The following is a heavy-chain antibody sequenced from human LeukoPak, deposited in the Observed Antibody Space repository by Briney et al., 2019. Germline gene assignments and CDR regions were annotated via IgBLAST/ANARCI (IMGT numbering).Heavy chain of an antibody. J-gene: IGHJ4*02. CDR2: INPNSGGT. D-gene: IGHD6-19*01. Sequence: ASVKVSCKASGYTFTRYYMHWVRQAPGQGLEWMGWINPNSGGTNYAQKFQGRVTMTRDTSISTAYMELSRLRSDDTAVYYYARGSPAVAAQKGDYWGQGTLVTVSS. CDR1: GYTFTRYY. V-gene: IGHV1-2*02. CDR3: ARGSPAVAAQKGDY.